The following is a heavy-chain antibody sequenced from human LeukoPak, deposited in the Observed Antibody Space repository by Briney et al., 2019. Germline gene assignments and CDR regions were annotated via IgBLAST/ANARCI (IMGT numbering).Heavy chain of an antibody. Sequence: ASVKVSCKASGYTFTGYYMHWVRQAPGQGLEWMGWINPNSGGTNYAQKFQGRVTMTRDTSISTACMELSRLRSDDTAVYYCARVVPAAISYYYYGMDVWGQGTTVTVSS. V-gene: IGHV1-2*02. CDR3: ARVVPAAISYYYYGMDV. J-gene: IGHJ6*02. D-gene: IGHD2-2*01. CDR1: GYTFTGYY. CDR2: INPNSGGT.